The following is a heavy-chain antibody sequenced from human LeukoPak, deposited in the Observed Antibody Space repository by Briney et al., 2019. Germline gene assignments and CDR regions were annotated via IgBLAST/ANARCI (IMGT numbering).Heavy chain of an antibody. CDR2: IIPIFGTA. J-gene: IGHJ4*02. CDR1: GYTFTGYY. Sequence: GASVKVSCKASGYTFTGYYMHWVRQAPGQGLEWMGGIIPIFGTANYAQKFQGRVTITADKSTSTAYMELSSLRSEDTAVYYCAXXXXXXXXDSSGYLLGGYFDYWGQGTLVTVSS. CDR3: AXXXXXXXXDSSGYLLGGYFDY. V-gene: IGHV1-69*06. D-gene: IGHD3-22*01.